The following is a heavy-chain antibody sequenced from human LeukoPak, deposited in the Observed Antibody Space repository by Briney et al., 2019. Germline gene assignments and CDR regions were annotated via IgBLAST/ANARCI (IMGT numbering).Heavy chain of an antibody. J-gene: IGHJ5*02. CDR1: GLTFSSYW. V-gene: IGHV3-7*01. D-gene: IGHD5-18*01. CDR2: IKQDGSEK. Sequence: PGGSLRLSCAASGLTFSSYWMSWVRQAPGKGLEWVANIKQDGSEKYYVDSVKGRFTISRDNAKNSLYLQMNSLRAEDTAVYYCARDSTHSYDWFDPWGQGTLVTVSS. CDR3: ARDSTHSYDWFDP.